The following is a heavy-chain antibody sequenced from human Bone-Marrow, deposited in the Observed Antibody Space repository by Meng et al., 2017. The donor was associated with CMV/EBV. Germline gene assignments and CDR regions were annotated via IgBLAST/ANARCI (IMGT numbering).Heavy chain of an antibody. J-gene: IGHJ2*01. Sequence: GESLKISCAASGFTFSSYEMNWVRQAPGKGLEWVSYIGSSGSPIYYANFVKGRFTISRDNAKNSLYLQMNSLRADDTAVYYCARDPPEHLGYCSSTSCYQGYFELWGRGTLVTVSS. CDR2: IGSSGSPI. CDR3: ARDPPEHLGYCSSTSCYQGYFEL. D-gene: IGHD2-2*01. V-gene: IGHV3-48*03. CDR1: GFTFSSYE.